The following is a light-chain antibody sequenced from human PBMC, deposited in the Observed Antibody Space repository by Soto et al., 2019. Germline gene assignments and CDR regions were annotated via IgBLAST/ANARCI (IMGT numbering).Light chain of an antibody. CDR1: SGHSSYI. V-gene: IGLV4-60*03. J-gene: IGLJ2*01. CDR2: LEGSGSY. Sequence: QPVLTQSSSASASLGSSVKLTCTLSSGHSSYIIAWHQQQPGKAPRYLMKLEGSGSYNKGSGVPDRFSGSSSGADRYLTISNLQSEDEADYYRETWDSNTHVVFGGGTKLTVL. CDR3: ETWDSNTHVV.